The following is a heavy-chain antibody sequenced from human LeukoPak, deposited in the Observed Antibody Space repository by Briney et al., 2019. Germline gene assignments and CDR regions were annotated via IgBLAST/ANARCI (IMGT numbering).Heavy chain of an antibody. V-gene: IGHV1-2*02. Sequence: ASVKVSCKASGYTFTGYYMHWVRQAPGQGLEWMGWINPNSGGTNYAQKFQGRVTMTRDTSISTAYMELSRLRSDDTAVYYCARYRWELRQNYFDYWGQGTLVTVSS. J-gene: IGHJ4*02. CDR3: ARYRWELRQNYFDY. D-gene: IGHD1-26*01. CDR1: GYTFTGYY. CDR2: INPNSGGT.